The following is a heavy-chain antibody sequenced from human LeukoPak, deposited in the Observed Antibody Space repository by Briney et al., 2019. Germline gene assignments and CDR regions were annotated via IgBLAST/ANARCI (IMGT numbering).Heavy chain of an antibody. CDR1: GFSLSNYW. D-gene: IGHD6-13*01. J-gene: IGHJ4*02. CDR3: AKRLGSSSWSIDY. CDR2: ISYDGSNK. V-gene: IGHV3-30*18. Sequence: GGSLRLSCAASGFSLSNYWMNWVRQAPGKGLEWVAVISYDGSNKYYADSVKGRFTISRDNSKNTLYLQMNSLRAEDTAVYYCAKRLGSSSWSIDYWGQGTLVTVSS.